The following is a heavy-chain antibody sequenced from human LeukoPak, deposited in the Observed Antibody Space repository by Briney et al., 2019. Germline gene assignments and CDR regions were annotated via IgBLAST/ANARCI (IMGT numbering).Heavy chain of an antibody. J-gene: IGHJ5*02. V-gene: IGHV4-59*01. Sequence: SETLSLTCTVSGGSMSPYYWSWIRQPPGKTLEWIGYIYYSGSTNYNPSLKSRVTISVDTSKNQFSLKLSSVTAADTAVYYCARAGYSSSWYLVNWFDPWGQGTLVTVSS. CDR1: GGSMSPYY. CDR3: ARAGYSSSWYLVNWFDP. D-gene: IGHD6-13*01. CDR2: IYYSGST.